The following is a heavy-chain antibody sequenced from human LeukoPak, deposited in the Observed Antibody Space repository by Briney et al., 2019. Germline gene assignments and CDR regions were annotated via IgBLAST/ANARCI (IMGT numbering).Heavy chain of an antibody. CDR2: IYYSGST. V-gene: IGHV4-39*07. J-gene: IGHJ1*01. CDR3: ARGPSSGWYPIGYFQH. D-gene: IGHD6-19*01. Sequence: PSETLSLTCTVSGGSISSSSYYWGWIRQPPGKGLEWIGSIYYSGSTYYNPSLKSRVTISVDTSKNQFSLKLSSVTAADTAVYYCARGPSSGWYPIGYFQHWGQGTLVTVSS. CDR1: GGSISSSSYY.